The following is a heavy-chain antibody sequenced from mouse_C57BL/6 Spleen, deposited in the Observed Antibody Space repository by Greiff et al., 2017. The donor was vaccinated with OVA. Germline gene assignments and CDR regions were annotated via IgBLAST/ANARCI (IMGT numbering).Heavy chain of an antibody. Sequence: VQLQQPGAELVRPGYSVKLSCKASGYTFTSYWMDWVKQRHGQGLDWIGNIYPSDSATHYNQKFKDKATLTVDKSSSTAYMQLSSLTSEDSAVCYGARGNSYDAMDYWGQGTSVTVSS. J-gene: IGHJ4*01. CDR3: ARGNSYDAMDY. V-gene: IGHV1-61*01. CDR1: GYTFTSYW. CDR2: IYPSDSAT.